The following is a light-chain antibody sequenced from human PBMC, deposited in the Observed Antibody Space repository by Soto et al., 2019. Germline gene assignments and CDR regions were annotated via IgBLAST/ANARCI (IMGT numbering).Light chain of an antibody. CDR3: AAWDDSLEGVV. Sequence: QSVLTQPPSVSEAPRQRVTISCSGTSSNIGNNAVSWYQQLPGEAPKLLIYFDDLLPTGVSDRFSGSKSGTSASLVISGLQSEDEADYYCAAWDDSLEGVVFGGGTKLTVL. J-gene: IGLJ2*01. CDR2: FDD. CDR1: SSNIGNNA. V-gene: IGLV1-36*01.